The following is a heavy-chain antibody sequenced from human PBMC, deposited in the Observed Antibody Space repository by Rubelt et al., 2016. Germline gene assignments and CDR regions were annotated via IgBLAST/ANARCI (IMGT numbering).Heavy chain of an antibody. Sequence: GYIFTNYYMHWVRQAPGQGMEWMGMINPSTGSTSYTQKFQGRVTMTRDTSTSTVYMELRSLRSEDTAVYYCARDRGGEGDFDYWGQGTLVTVSS. J-gene: IGHJ4*02. D-gene: IGHD2-15*01. CDR2: INPSTGST. V-gene: IGHV1-46*01. CDR1: GYIFTNYY. CDR3: ARDRGGEGDFDY.